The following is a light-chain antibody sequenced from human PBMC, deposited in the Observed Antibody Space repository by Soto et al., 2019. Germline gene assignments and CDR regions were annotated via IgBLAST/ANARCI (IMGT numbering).Light chain of an antibody. V-gene: IGKV1-5*01. CDR3: QQYTSYSWT. CDR2: DAS. J-gene: IGKJ1*01. CDR1: QNISNY. Sequence: DTQMDLSPSSLPGAVGDSVTLTCRASQNISNYLNWYHQKPGKAPQILIYDASTLKSGVPSRFSASGSGTEITLIFSSLQPDDFATYYCQQYTSYSWTFGQGTKVDIK.